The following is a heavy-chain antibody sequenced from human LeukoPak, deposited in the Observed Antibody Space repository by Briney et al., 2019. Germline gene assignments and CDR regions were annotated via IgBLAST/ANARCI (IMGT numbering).Heavy chain of an antibody. Sequence: GGSLRLSCAASGFTFSNAWMSWVRQAPGKGLEWVGRIKSKTDGGTTDYAAPVKCRFTIPRDDSKNTLYLQMNSLKTEDTAVYYCSTAYYYYGMDVWGQGTTVTVSS. V-gene: IGHV3-15*01. CDR1: GFTFSNAW. CDR2: IKSKTDGGTT. J-gene: IGHJ6*02. CDR3: STAYYYYGMDV.